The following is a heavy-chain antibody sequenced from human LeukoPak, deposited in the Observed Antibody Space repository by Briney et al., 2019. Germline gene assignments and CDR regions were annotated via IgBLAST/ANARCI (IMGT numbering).Heavy chain of an antibody. CDR1: GFTVSSNS. Sequence: GGSLRLSCTVSGFTVSSNSMSWVRQAPGKGLEWVSAISGSGGSTYYADSVKGRFTISRDNSRNTLYLQMNSLRAEDTAVYYCAKGSSYDFWSGWVPDYWGQGTLVTVSS. CDR2: ISGSGGST. V-gene: IGHV3-23*01. D-gene: IGHD3-3*01. J-gene: IGHJ4*02. CDR3: AKGSSYDFWSGWVPDY.